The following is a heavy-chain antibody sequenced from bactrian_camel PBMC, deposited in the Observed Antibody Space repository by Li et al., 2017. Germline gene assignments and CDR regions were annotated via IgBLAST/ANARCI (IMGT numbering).Heavy chain of an antibody. V-gene: IGHV3S1*01. CDR1: RVGGYCYY. Sequence: HVQLVESGGGSVQAGGSLRLSCAASRVGGYCYYMGWFRQAPGKEREGVATIYTGNGRTYYDDSVKGRFTISQVSANHTVYLQLNSLKTEDTAMYYCAKDGRRGQGTQVTVS. CDR2: IYTGNGRT. CDR3: AKDGR. J-gene: IGHJ4*01.